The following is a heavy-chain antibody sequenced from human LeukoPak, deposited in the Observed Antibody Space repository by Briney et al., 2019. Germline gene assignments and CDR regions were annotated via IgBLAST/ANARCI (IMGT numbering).Heavy chain of an antibody. J-gene: IGHJ4*02. CDR1: GFTFSSYW. D-gene: IGHD4-17*01. V-gene: IGHV3-74*01. CDR3: AGFTTGGDYDDNY. Sequence: GGSLRLSCAASGFTFSSYWMHWVRQAPGKGLVWVSRINSDGSSTSYADSVKGRFTVSRDNAKNTLYLQMNSLRAEDTAVYYCAGFTTGGDYDDNYWGQGTLVTVSS. CDR2: INSDGSST.